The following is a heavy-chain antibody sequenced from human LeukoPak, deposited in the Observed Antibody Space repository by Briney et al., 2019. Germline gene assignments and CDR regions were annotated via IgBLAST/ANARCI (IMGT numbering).Heavy chain of an antibody. D-gene: IGHD2-2*01. V-gene: IGHV4-4*02. CDR1: GRSISSSNW. J-gene: IGHJ4*02. Sequence: SGTLSLTCAVSGRSISSSNWWSWVRQPPGKGLDWIGEIYHSGSTNYNPSLKSRVTISVDKSKNQFSLKLSSVTAADTAVYFCARASAPAAFWVIDYWGQGTLVSVSS. CDR3: ARASAPAAFWVIDY. CDR2: IYHSGST.